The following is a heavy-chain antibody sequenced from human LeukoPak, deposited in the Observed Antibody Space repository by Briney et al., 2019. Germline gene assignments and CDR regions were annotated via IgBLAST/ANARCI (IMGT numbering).Heavy chain of an antibody. V-gene: IGHV3-20*04. CDR3: AAESEGYYDSSGYYPVTRFDY. CDR1: GFTFDDYD. Sequence: GGSLRLSCAASGFTFDDYDMSWVRQAPGKGLEWVSDINWNGGSTGYADSVKGRFTISRDNAKNSLYLQMNSLRAEDTALYYCAAESEGYYDSSGYYPVTRFDYWGQGTLVTVSS. J-gene: IGHJ4*02. CDR2: INWNGGST. D-gene: IGHD3-22*01.